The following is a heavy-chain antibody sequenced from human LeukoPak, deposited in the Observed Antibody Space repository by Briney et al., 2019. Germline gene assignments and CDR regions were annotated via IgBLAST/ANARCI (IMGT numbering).Heavy chain of an antibody. J-gene: IGHJ4*02. Sequence: PGGSLRLSCAASGFTFSSYYMNWVRQAPGKGLEWVSSISSISSYIYYADSVKGRFTISRDNAKNSLYLQMNSLRAEDTAVYYCARVDTGMGLDYWGQGTLVTVSS. V-gene: IGHV3-21*01. D-gene: IGHD5-18*01. CDR2: ISSISSYI. CDR1: GFTFSSYY. CDR3: ARVDTGMGLDY.